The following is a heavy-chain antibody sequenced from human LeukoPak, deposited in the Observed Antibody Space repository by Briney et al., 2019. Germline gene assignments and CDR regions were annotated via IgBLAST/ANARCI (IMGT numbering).Heavy chain of an antibody. CDR1: GGTFSSYA. V-gene: IGHV1-69*06. J-gene: IGHJ4*02. Sequence: AVKVSCKASGGTFSSYAISWVRQAPGQGLEWMGGIIPIFGTANYAQKFQGRVTITADKSTSTAYMELSSLRSEDTAVYYCARDLVSGNPYSFDYWGRGTLVIVSS. CDR3: ARDLVSGNPYSFDY. D-gene: IGHD1-26*01. CDR2: IIPIFGTA.